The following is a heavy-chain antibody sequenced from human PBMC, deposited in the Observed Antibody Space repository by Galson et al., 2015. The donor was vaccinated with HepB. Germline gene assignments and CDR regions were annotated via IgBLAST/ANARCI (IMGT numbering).Heavy chain of an antibody. J-gene: IGHJ6*02. V-gene: IGHV4-4*07. CDR1: GGSISSYY. CDR2: IYTSGST. Sequence: ETLSLTCTVSGGSISSYYWSWIRQPAGKGLEWIGRIYTSGSTNYNPSLKSRVTMSVDTSKNQFSLKLSSVTAADTAVYYCARAWDYDSSEGYYYGMDVWGQGTTVTVSS. CDR3: ARAWDYDSSEGYYYGMDV. D-gene: IGHD3-22*01.